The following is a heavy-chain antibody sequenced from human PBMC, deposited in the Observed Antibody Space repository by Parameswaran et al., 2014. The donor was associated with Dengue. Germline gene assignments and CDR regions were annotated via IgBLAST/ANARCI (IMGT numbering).Heavy chain of an antibody. D-gene: IGHD3-10*01. J-gene: IGHJ4*02. Sequence: RWIRQPPGKGLEWVSGISGSGDSIHYADPVKGRFTISRDNSKNTLYLQMNSLRAEDTAVYYCAKEGRMVRGGQFDYWGQGTLVTVSS. CDR3: AKEGRMVRGGQFDY. CDR2: ISGSGDSI. V-gene: IGHV3-23*01.